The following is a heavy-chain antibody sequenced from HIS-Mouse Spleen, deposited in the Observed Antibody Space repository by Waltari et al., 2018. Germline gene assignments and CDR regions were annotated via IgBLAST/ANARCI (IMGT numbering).Heavy chain of an antibody. V-gene: IGHV4-39*07. CDR3: ARLTAAGTY. D-gene: IGHD6-13*01. CDR2: IYYSGST. J-gene: IGHJ4*02. Sequence: QLQLQESGPGLVKPSETLSLTYTVSGGSISSSSYYWGWIRQPPGKGLEWVGSIYYSGSTYYSPSLKSRVTISVDTSKNQFSLKLSSVTAADTAVYYCARLTAAGTYWGQGTLVTVSS. CDR1: GGSISSSSYY.